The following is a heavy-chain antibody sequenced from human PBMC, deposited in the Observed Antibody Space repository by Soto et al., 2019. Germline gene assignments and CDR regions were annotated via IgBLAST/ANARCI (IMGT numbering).Heavy chain of an antibody. J-gene: IGHJ4*02. Sequence: SGESLKISCKGSGYSFTSYWISWVRQMPGKGLEWMGRIDPSDSYTNYSPSFQGHVTISADKSISTAYLQWSSLKASDTAMYYCARLLDYYDSSGSMASYYFDYWGQGTLVTVSS. CDR3: ARLLDYYDSSGSMASYYFDY. CDR1: GYSFTSYW. V-gene: IGHV5-10-1*01. D-gene: IGHD3-22*01. CDR2: IDPSDSYT.